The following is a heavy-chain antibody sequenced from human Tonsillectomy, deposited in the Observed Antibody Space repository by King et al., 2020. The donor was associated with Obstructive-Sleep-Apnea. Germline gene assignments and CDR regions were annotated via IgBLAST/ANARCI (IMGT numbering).Heavy chain of an antibody. D-gene: IGHD4-11*01. J-gene: IGHJ5*02. Sequence: QLQESGPGLVKPSETLSLTCNVSGASISSSSYYWGWIRQPPGKGLEWIGSIYYSGSTHYNPSLKSRVTISVDRSKNQFSLKLSSVTAADPAIYYCTRVYMWDSNGSTSNWFDPWGQGTLVTVSS. CDR3: TRVYMWDSNGSTSNWFDP. CDR2: IYYSGST. V-gene: IGHV4-39*07. CDR1: GASISSSSYY.